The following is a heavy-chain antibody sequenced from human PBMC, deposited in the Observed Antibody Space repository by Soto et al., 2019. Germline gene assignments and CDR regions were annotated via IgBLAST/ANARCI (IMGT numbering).Heavy chain of an antibody. Sequence: GGSLRLSCAASGFTFSSYAMHWVRQAPGKGLEWVAVISYDGSNKYYADSVKGRFTISRDNSKNTLYLQMNSLRAEDTAVYYCARDSPHSRKWRDYFDYWGQGTLVTVSS. CDR1: GFTFSSYA. CDR2: ISYDGSNK. CDR3: ARDSPHSRKWRDYFDY. J-gene: IGHJ4*02. V-gene: IGHV3-30-3*01. D-gene: IGHD1-26*01.